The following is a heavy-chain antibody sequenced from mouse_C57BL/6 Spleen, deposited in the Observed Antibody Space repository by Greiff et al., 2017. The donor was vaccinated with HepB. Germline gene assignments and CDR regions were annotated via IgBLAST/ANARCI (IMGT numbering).Heavy chain of an antibody. V-gene: IGHV1-55*01. J-gene: IGHJ4*01. CDR2: IYPGSGST. D-gene: IGHD2-4*01. CDR1: GYTFTSYW. CDR3: ARGFIYYDYDEAMDY. Sequence: QVQLQQPGAELVKPGASVKMSCKASGYTFTSYWITWVKQRPGQGLEWIGDIYPGSGSTNYNEKFKSKATLTVDTSSSTAYMQLSSLTSEDSAVYYCARGFIYYDYDEAMDYWGQGTSVTVSS.